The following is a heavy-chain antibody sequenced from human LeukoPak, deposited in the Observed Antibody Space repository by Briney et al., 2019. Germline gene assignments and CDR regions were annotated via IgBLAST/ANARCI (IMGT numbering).Heavy chain of an antibody. J-gene: IGHJ4*02. CDR3: ARYVWGSYPTFEDY. Sequence: SETLSLTCTVSGGSISSHYWSWIRQPPGKGLEWIGYNYYSGSTNYNPSLKSRVTISVDTSKNQFSLKLSSVTAADTAVYYCARYVWGSYPTFEDYWGQGTLVTVSS. CDR2: NYYSGST. CDR1: GGSISSHY. V-gene: IGHV4-59*11. D-gene: IGHD3-16*02.